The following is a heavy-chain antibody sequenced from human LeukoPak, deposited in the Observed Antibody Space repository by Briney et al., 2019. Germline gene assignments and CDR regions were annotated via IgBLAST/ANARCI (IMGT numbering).Heavy chain of an antibody. CDR2: INPNSGGT. D-gene: IGHD2-2*01. CDR3: ARVGQYQLLFEYYFDY. J-gene: IGHJ4*02. V-gene: IGHV1-2*02. Sequence: ASVKVSCKASGYTFTGYYMHWVRQAPGQGLEWMGWINPNSGGTNYAQKFQGRVTMTRDTSISTAYMELSRLRSDDTAVYYCARVGQYQLLFEYYFDYWGQGTLVTVSS. CDR1: GYTFTGYY.